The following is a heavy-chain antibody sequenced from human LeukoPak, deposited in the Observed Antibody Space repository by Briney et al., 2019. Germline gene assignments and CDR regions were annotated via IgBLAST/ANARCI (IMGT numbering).Heavy chain of an antibody. CDR1: GFTFSSYG. V-gene: IGHV3-30*18. Sequence: GGSLRLSCAAPGFTFSSYGMHWVRQAPGKGLEWVAVISYDGSNKYYADSVKGRFTISRDNSKNTLYLQMNSLRAEDTAVYYCAKGRTVVVPASSEFDYWGLGTLVTVSS. CDR3: AKGRTVVVPASSEFDY. J-gene: IGHJ4*02. CDR2: ISYDGSNK. D-gene: IGHD2-2*01.